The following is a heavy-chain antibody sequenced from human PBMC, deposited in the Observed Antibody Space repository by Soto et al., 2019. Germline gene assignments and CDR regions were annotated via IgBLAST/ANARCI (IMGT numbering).Heavy chain of an antibody. Sequence: GGSLRLSCAASGFTFSSHWMHWVRQAPGKGLVWVSRINNDGSDTVYADSVKGRFTISRDNAKNTLYLQMNSLRAEDTAVYYCARNYGSGSSFDYWGQGTLVTVSS. CDR3: ARNYGSGSSFDY. CDR1: GFTFSSHW. CDR2: INNDGSDT. D-gene: IGHD3-10*01. J-gene: IGHJ4*02. V-gene: IGHV3-74*01.